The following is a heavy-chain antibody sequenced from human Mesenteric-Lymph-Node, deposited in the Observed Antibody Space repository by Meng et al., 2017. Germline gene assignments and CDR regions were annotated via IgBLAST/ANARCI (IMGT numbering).Heavy chain of an antibody. CDR1: GGSISSNGYY. J-gene: IGHJ4*02. V-gene: IGHV4-39*07. D-gene: IGHD4-11*01. Sequence: QLPLQESGPGLVKPSETLSLTCTVSGGSISSNGYYWDWVRQPPGKGLEWIGEIYHSGSTNYNPSLKSRVTISVDKSKNQFSLKLSSVTAADTAVYYCATHNDDYSLDYWGQGTLVTVSS. CDR2: IYHSGST. CDR3: ATHNDDYSLDY.